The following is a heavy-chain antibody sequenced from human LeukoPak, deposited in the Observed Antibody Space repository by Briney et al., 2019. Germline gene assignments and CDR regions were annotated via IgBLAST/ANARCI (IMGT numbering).Heavy chain of an antibody. CDR2: INPNSGGI. CDR3: ARYCSGGSCSQSNYYYYMDV. Sequence: GASVKVSCKASGYTFTGYYMHWVRQALGQGLEWMGWINPNSGGINYAQKFQGRVPMTRDTSISTAYMELSRLSSDDTAVYYCARYCSGGSCSQSNYYYYMDVWGKGTTVTVSS. CDR1: GYTFTGYY. V-gene: IGHV1-2*02. D-gene: IGHD2-15*01. J-gene: IGHJ6*03.